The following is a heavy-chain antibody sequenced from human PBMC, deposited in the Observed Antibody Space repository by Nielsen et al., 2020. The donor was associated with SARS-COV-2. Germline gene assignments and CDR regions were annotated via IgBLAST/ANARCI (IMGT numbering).Heavy chain of an antibody. CDR1: GFTFSTYA. CDR2: ISSSYTTI. J-gene: IGHJ6*02. Sequence: GESLKISCAASGFTFSTYAMSWVRQAPGKGLEWVSYISSSYTTIYYADSVRGRFTISRDNAKNSLYLQMDSLRAEDTALYYCARDPYYGSGTFRFYGMDLWGQGTTVTVSS. D-gene: IGHD3-10*01. CDR3: ARDPYYGSGTFRFYGMDL. V-gene: IGHV3-48*04.